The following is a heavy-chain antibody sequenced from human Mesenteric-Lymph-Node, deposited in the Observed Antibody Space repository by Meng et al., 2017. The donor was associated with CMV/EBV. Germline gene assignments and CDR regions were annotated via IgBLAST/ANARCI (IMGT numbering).Heavy chain of an antibody. J-gene: IGHJ4*02. CDR1: GGSISSYY. CDR3: ARGYGANSAPDY. D-gene: IGHD4-23*01. CDR2: IYFTGST. V-gene: IGHV4-59*01. Sequence: GSLRLSCTVSGGSISSYYWSWIRQPPGKGLEWLGYIYFTGSTDYNTSLKSRLIISVNTSKNQFSLRLSSVTAADTAVYYCARGYGANSAPDYWGQGTLVTVSS.